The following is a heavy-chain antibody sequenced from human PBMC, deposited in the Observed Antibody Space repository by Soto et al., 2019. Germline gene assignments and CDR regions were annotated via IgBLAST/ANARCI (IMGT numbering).Heavy chain of an antibody. D-gene: IGHD3-22*01. Sequence: QVQLVQSGAEVKKPGSSVKVSCKASGGTFSSYAISWVRQAPGQGLEWMGGIIPIFGTANYAQKFQGRVTITADEAKSTAYMELSSLRSEDTAVYYCAKYYYDSSGYYSDYYYGMDVWGQGTTVTVSS. CDR1: GGTFSSYA. CDR3: AKYYYDSSGYYSDYYYGMDV. J-gene: IGHJ6*02. CDR2: IIPIFGTA. V-gene: IGHV1-69*01.